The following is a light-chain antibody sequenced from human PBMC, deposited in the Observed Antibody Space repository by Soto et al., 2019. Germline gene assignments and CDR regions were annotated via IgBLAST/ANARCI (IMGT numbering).Light chain of an antibody. V-gene: IGKV1-8*01. J-gene: IGKJ4*01. Sequence: AIRMTQSPSSLSASTGDRVTITCRASQGISSYLAWYQQKPGKAPKLLIYAASTLQSGVPSRFSGSGSGTDFTLTISCLQSEDFATYYCQQYDSYPPAFGGGPKVEIK. CDR3: QQYDSYPPA. CDR1: QGISSY. CDR2: AAS.